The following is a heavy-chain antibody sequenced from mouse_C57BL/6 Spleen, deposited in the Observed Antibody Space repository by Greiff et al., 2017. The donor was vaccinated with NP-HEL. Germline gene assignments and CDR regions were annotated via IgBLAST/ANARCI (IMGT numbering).Heavy chain of an antibody. Sequence: EVHLVESGPELVKPGASVKISCKASGYSFTDYNMNWVKQSNGKSLEWIGVISPNYGTTSYNQTLKGKATLTVDQSSSTAYMQLNSLTSEDSAVYYCARGDLYYSNYDYYAMDYWGQGTSVTVSS. CDR1: GYSFTDYN. CDR2: ISPNYGTT. D-gene: IGHD2-5*01. J-gene: IGHJ4*01. V-gene: IGHV1-39*01. CDR3: ARGDLYYSNYDYYAMDY.